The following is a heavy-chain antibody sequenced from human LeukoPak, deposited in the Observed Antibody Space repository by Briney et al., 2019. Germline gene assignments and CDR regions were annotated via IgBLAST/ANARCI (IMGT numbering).Heavy chain of an antibody. D-gene: IGHD6-13*01. J-gene: IGHJ4*02. CDR3: ARERGRQQLAFDY. CDR2: ISYDGSNK. V-gene: IGHV3-30*03. Sequence: SGGSLRLSCAASGSTFSSYGMHWVRQAPGKGLEWVAVISYDGSNKYYADSVKGRFTISRDNSKNTLYLQMNSLRAEDTAVYYCARERGRQQLAFDYWGQGTLVTVSS. CDR1: GSTFSSYG.